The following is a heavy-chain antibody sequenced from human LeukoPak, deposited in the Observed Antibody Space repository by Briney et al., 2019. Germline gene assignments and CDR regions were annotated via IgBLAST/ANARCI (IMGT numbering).Heavy chain of an antibody. J-gene: IGHJ5*02. V-gene: IGHV1-69*13. CDR2: IIPIFGTA. D-gene: IGHD2-2*01. CDR3: ARGGVPAVWWFDP. CDR1: GYTFTSYY. Sequence: SVKVSCKASGYTFTSYYMHWVRQASGQGLEWTGGIIPIFGTANYAQKFQGRVTITADESTSTAYMELSSLRSEDTAVYYCARGGVPAVWWFDPWGQGTLVTVSS.